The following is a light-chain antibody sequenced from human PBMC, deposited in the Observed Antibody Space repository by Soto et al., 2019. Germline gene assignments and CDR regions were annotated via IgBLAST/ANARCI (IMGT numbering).Light chain of an antibody. V-gene: IGKV1-5*01. J-gene: IGKJ1*01. CDR3: QQYNSLWT. Sequence: DIQMTQSPSTLSASVGDRVTITCRASQSISSWLAWYQQKPGKAPKLLIYDASSLESGVSSRFSGSGSGTEFTLTISSLQPDDFATYYCQQYNSLWTFDQGTKVEIK. CDR1: QSISSW. CDR2: DAS.